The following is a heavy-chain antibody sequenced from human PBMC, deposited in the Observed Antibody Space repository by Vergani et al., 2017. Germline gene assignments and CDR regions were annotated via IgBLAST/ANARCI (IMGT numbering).Heavy chain of an antibody. Sequence: QVQLQESGPGLVKPSETLSLTCTVSGGSISSYYWSWIRQPPGKGLEWIGYIYYSGSTNYNPSRKSRVTISVDTSKNQFSLKLSSVTAADTAVYYCARAGVYFFEYGMDVWGQGTTVTVSS. D-gene: IGHD3-3*01. CDR3: ARAGVYFFEYGMDV. CDR1: GGSISSYY. J-gene: IGHJ6*02. CDR2: IYYSGST. V-gene: IGHV4-59*01.